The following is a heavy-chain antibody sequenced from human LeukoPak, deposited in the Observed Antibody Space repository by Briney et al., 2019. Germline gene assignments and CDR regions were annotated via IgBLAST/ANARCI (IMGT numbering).Heavy chain of an antibody. CDR1: GFTFSSYA. V-gene: IGHV3-23*01. J-gene: IGHJ4*02. D-gene: IGHD6-13*01. Sequence: PGGSLRLSCAASGFTFSSYAMSWVRQAPGKGLEWVSAISGSGGSTYFADSVKGRFTISRDDSKNTLYLQMNSLRAEDTAVYYCARDLSSAAGTNYWGQGTLVTVSS. CDR2: ISGSGGST. CDR3: ARDLSSAAGTNY.